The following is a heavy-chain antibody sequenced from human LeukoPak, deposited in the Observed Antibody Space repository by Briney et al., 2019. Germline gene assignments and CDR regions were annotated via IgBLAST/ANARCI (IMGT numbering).Heavy chain of an antibody. Sequence: PGGSLRLSCAASGFTFYDYGMSWVRQAPGKGREWVSGIKWNGDSTGYADSVKGRFTISRDNAKNFLYLQMNSLRAEDTALYYCARMSGSGYFFYFDYWGQGTLVTVSS. CDR3: ARMSGSGYFFYFDY. V-gene: IGHV3-20*04. D-gene: IGHD3-22*01. CDR1: GFTFYDYG. CDR2: IKWNGDST. J-gene: IGHJ4*02.